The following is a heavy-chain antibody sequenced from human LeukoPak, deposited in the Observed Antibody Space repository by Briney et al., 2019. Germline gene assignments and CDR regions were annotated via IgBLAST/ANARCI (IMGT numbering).Heavy chain of an antibody. V-gene: IGHV1-69*04. Sequence: GASVKVSCKASGGTFSSYAISWVRQAPGQGLEWMGRIIPILGIANYAQKFQGRVTITADKSTSTAYMELSSLRSEDTAVYYCARGPNYGIKPANWYFDLWGRGTLVTVSS. CDR3: ARGPNYGIKPANWYFDL. CDR2: IIPILGIA. CDR1: GGTFSSYA. D-gene: IGHD3-9*01. J-gene: IGHJ2*01.